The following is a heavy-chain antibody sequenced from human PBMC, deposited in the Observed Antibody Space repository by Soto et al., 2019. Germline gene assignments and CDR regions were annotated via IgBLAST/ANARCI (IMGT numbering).Heavy chain of an antibody. V-gene: IGHV3-33*01. CDR1: GFTFSSYG. CDR3: ARDPRSGGGWYIY. D-gene: IGHD6-19*01. CDR2: IWYDGSNK. J-gene: IGHJ4*02. Sequence: GGSLRLSCAASGFTFSSYGMHWVRQAPGKGLEWVAVIWYDGSNKYYADSVKGRFTISRDNSKNTLYLQMNSLRAEDTAVYYCARDPRSGGGWYIYWGQGTLVTVSS.